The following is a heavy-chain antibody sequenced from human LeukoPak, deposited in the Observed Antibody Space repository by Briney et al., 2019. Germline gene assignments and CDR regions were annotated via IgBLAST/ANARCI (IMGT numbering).Heavy chain of an antibody. CDR3: ARSLYYYGSGLGSLDY. Sequence: PSVKVSCKASGYTFTGYYMHWVRQAPGQGLEWMGWINPNSGGTNYAQKFQGRVTMTRDTSTSTAYMELSRLRSDDTAVYYCARSLYYYGSGLGSLDYWGQGTLVTVSS. CDR2: INPNSGGT. CDR1: GYTFTGYY. D-gene: IGHD3-10*01. V-gene: IGHV1-2*02. J-gene: IGHJ4*02.